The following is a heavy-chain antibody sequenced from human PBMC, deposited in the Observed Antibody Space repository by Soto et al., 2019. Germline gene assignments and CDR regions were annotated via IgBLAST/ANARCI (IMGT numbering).Heavy chain of an antibody. CDR1: GASISSTSYY. CDR3: ARHDMVREVNCFDP. D-gene: IGHD3-10*01. V-gene: IGHV4-39*01. CDR2: IYYSGST. Sequence: PSETLSLTCTVSGASISSTSYYWGWIRQPPGKGLEWIGSIYYSGSTYYNPSLKSRVTISVDMSKNQFSLKLSSVTAADTAVYYCARHDMVREVNCFDPWGQGTLVTVSS. J-gene: IGHJ5*02.